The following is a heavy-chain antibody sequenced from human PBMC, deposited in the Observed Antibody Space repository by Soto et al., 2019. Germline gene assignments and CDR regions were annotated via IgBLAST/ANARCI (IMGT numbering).Heavy chain of an antibody. CDR1: GRIFSSFP. CDR2: VISASGSV. CDR3: ARVGSRDAYIYVLEQ. J-gene: IGHJ1*01. V-gene: IGHV1-69*06. Sequence: QVQVVQSGAEVKKPGSSVKISCKASGRIFSSFPTSWVRQVPGQGLEWMGGVISASGSVTYAPKFQGRVTMTAVNSAGIGDMELTSLTSEDTAIYYCARVGSRDAYIYVLEQWGPGTMVTVSS. D-gene: IGHD5-18*01.